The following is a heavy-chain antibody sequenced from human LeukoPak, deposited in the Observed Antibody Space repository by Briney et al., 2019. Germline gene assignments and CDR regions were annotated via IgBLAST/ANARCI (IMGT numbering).Heavy chain of an antibody. CDR1: GFTFSSYA. D-gene: IGHD2-2*01. CDR3: ARASCSSTSCYDY. Sequence: GGSLRLSCAASGFTFSSYAMHWVRQAPGKGLEYVSAISSNGGSTYYAHSVKGRFTISRDNSKNTLYLQMGSLRAEDMAVYYCARASCSSTSCYDYWGQGTLVTVSS. V-gene: IGHV3-64*01. J-gene: IGHJ4*02. CDR2: ISSNGGST.